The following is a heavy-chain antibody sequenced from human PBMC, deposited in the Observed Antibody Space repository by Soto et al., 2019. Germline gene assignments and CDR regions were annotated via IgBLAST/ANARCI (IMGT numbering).Heavy chain of an antibody. CDR3: ASHYDMWSGYLSPVDY. D-gene: IGHD3-3*01. CDR1: GYTFSDYY. Sequence: QVQLVESGRDLVKPGGSLRLSCAASGYTFSDYYMSWIRQAPGKGLEWISYIDTSGTKIYYADSVKGRFTITRDNAKNSLYLEMNSLRDEDTAVYYCASHYDMWSGYLSPVDYWGQGTLVTVSS. CDR2: IDTSGTKI. V-gene: IGHV3-11*01. J-gene: IGHJ4*02.